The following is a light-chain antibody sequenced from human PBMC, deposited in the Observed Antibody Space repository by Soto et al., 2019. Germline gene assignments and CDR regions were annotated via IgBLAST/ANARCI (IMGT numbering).Light chain of an antibody. J-gene: IGLJ1*01. CDR1: SSDVGTYNL. CDR3: YSFAGTYTFSYV. Sequence: QSALTQPASVSGSPGQSISISCTGPSSDVGTYNLVSWYQQHPDKAPKVILYEGTKRPSGVSPRFSGSQSGNTASLTISGLRAEDEAVYFCYSFAGTYTFSYVFGPGTKLTVL. V-gene: IGLV2-23*03. CDR2: EGT.